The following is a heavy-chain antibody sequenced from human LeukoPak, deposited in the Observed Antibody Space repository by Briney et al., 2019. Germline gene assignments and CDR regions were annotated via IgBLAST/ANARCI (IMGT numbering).Heavy chain of an antibody. Sequence: SETLSLTCAVYGGSLSGYYWSWIRQPPGKGLEWIGEINHSGSTNYNPSLKSRVTISVDTSKNQFSLKLSSVTAADTAVYYCASYSGSYYWFDPWGQGTLVTVSS. V-gene: IGHV4-34*01. CDR2: INHSGST. CDR3: ASYSGSYYWFDP. J-gene: IGHJ5*02. D-gene: IGHD1-26*01. CDR1: GGSLSGYY.